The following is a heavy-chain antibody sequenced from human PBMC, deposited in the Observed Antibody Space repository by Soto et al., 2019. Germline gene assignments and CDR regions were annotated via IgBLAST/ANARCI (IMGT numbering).Heavy chain of an antibody. CDR1: GFTFSSYS. V-gene: IGHV3-48*01. D-gene: IGHD5-18*01. CDR3: ARDRIQLWLTYYYYMDV. CDR2: ISSSSTI. J-gene: IGHJ6*03. Sequence: GGSLRLSCAASGFTFSSYSMNWVRQAPGKGLEWVSYISSSSTIYYADSVKGRFTISRDNAKNSLYLQMNSLRAEDTAVYYCARDRIQLWLTYYYYMDVWGKGTTVTVSS.